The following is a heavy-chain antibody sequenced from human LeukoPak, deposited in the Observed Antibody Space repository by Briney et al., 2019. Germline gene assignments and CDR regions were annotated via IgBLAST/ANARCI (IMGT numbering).Heavy chain of an antibody. V-gene: IGHV3-23*01. J-gene: IGHJ4*02. D-gene: IGHD7-27*01. CDR3: AKDPHAATGDSGRGMAY. CDR2: VSGNGVRV. CDR1: GFTFFNYA. Sequence: QTGGSLRLSCAASGFTFFNYAMSWVRQAPGKGLEWVSVVSGNGVRVDYADSVKGRFTISRDNSKNTLYLQMNSLRAEDTAVYYCAKDPHAATGDSGRGMAYWGQGTLVTVSS.